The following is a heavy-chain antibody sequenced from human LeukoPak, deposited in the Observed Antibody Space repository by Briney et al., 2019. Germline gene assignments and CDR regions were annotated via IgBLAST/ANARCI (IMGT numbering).Heavy chain of an antibody. V-gene: IGHV4-34*01. J-gene: IGHJ6*02. D-gene: IGHD2-2*01. CDR2: INHSGST. CDR1: GGSFSGYY. Sequence: PSETLSLTCAVYGGSFSGYYWSWIRQPPGKGLEWIGEINHSGSTNYNPSLKSRVTISVDTSKNQFSLKLSSVTAADTAVYYCARGSPFGYQLLRRSMDVWGQGTTVTVSS. CDR3: ARGSPFGYQLLRRSMDV.